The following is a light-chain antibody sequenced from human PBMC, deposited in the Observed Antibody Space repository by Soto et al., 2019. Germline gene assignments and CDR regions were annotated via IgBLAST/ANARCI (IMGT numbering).Light chain of an antibody. CDR1: QSINNR. J-gene: IGKJ1*01. CDR3: QQYNSYWTM. Sequence: DIQMTQSPSTLSASVGDRVTIPCRASQSINNRLAWYQQKPGKAPKLLIFDVSTLEIGVPSRFSGSGSGTEFTLTISSLQPDDFATYYCQQYNSYWTMLGQGTKVDIK. CDR2: DVS. V-gene: IGKV1-5*01.